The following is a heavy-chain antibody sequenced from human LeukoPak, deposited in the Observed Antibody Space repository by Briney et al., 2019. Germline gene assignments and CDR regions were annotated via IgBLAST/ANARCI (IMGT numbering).Heavy chain of an antibody. Sequence: GGSLRLSCAASGFTFSSYGMHWVRQAPGKGLEWVAFIRYDGSNKYYADSVKGRFTISRDNSKNTLYLQMNSLRAEDTAVYYCAKGQLPLRFLEWSLDYWGQGTLVTVSS. D-gene: IGHD3-3*01. CDR2: IRYDGSNK. J-gene: IGHJ4*02. V-gene: IGHV3-30*02. CDR3: AKGQLPLRFLEWSLDY. CDR1: GFTFSSYG.